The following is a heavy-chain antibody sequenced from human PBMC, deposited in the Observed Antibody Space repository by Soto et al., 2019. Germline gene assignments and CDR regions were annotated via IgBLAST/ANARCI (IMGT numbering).Heavy chain of an antibody. CDR3: SRVGDIVVSDAFDI. CDR2: IRSKAYGGTT. V-gene: IGHV3-49*03. J-gene: IGHJ3*02. CDR1: GFRFGEYV. Sequence: EVQLVESGGGLVQPGRSLRLACLGTGFRFGEYVVSWFRQAPGKGLEWGGIIRSKAYGGTTEYAASVKGRFSISRDDSKTTAYPQMTSLRIVVTALYYCSRVGDIVVSDAFDIWGQWTMVIVSS. D-gene: IGHD3-16*01.